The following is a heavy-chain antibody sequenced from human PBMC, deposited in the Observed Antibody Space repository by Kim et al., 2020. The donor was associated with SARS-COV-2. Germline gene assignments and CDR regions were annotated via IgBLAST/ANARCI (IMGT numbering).Heavy chain of an antibody. CDR1: GFTFSSYA. Sequence: GGSLRLSCAASGFTFSSYAMSWVRQAPGKGLEWVSAISGSGGSTYYADSVKGRFTISRDNSKNTLYLQMNSLRAEDTAVYYCANADRGVIIAFDDYWGQGTLVTFSS. CDR3: ANADRGVIIAFDDY. CDR2: ISGSGGST. D-gene: IGHD3-10*01. J-gene: IGHJ4*02. V-gene: IGHV3-23*01.